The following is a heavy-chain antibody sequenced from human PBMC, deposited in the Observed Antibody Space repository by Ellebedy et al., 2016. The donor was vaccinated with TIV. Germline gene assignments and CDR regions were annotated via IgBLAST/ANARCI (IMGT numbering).Heavy chain of an antibody. V-gene: IGHV3-30*02. CDR2: IRYDGSNK. J-gene: IGHJ4*02. CDR3: AKDPIAHVALYYFDY. D-gene: IGHD2-21*01. CDR1: GFTFSDYG. Sequence: PGGSLRLSCAASGFTFSDYGMYCVRQAPGKGLEWVAMIRYDGSNKYYPDSVKGRFTVSRDDFNNTLYLQMNSLRVEDTAVYYCAKDPIAHVALYYFDYWGQGTLVTVSS.